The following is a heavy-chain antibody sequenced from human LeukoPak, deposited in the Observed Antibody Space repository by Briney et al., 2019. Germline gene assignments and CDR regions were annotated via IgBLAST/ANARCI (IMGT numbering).Heavy chain of an antibody. J-gene: IGHJ6*02. CDR1: GGSISSYY. CDR2: IYYSGST. Sequence: SETLSLTCTVSGGSISSYYWSWIRQPPGKGLEWIGYIYYSGSTNYNPSLKSRVTISVDTSKNQFSLKLSSVTAADTAVYYCARAVSVVVVAAYYYGMDVWGQGTTVTVSS. CDR3: ARAVSVVVVAAYYYGMDV. V-gene: IGHV4-59*08. D-gene: IGHD2-15*01.